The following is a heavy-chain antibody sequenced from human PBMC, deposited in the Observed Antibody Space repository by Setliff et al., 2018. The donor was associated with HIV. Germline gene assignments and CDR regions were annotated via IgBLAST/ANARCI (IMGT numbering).Heavy chain of an antibody. V-gene: IGHV3-23*01. D-gene: IGHD3-10*01. Sequence: GGSLRLSCAVSGITFKTYSMSWVRQAPGKGLEWVSSISGVGDDTSYGDSVKGRFKISRDNSKNTLYLQMNRLKPEDTAVYYCARGIVGTTMVFDYWGQGTLVTVSS. CDR1: GITFKTYS. J-gene: IGHJ4*02. CDR3: ARGIVGTTMVFDY. CDR2: ISGVGDDT.